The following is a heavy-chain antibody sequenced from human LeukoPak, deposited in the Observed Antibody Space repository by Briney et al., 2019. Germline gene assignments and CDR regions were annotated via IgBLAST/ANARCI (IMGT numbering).Heavy chain of an antibody. CDR1: GGTFSSYA. Sequence: ASVTVSCTASGGTFSSYAITWVRQAPGQGLEWMGRILVILGMTNYAQKLQGRITITADTSTSTAYMELSSLRSEDTAVYYCARSMVRGMPDYWGQGTLVTVSS. V-gene: IGHV1-69*04. D-gene: IGHD3-10*01. CDR2: ILVILGMT. CDR3: ARSMVRGMPDY. J-gene: IGHJ4*02.